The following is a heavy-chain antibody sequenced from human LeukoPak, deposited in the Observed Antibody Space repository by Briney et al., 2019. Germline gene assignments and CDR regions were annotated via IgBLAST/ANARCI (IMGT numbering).Heavy chain of an antibody. CDR3: ARMYYYDSSGYPFDY. CDR2: IYYSGST. Sequence: PSETLSLTCTVSGGSISSSSYYWGWIRQPPGKGLEWIESIYYSGSTYYNPSLKSRVTISVDTSKNQFSLKLSSVTAADTAVYYCARMYYYDSSGYPFDYWGQGTLVTVSS. D-gene: IGHD3-22*01. V-gene: IGHV4-39*01. J-gene: IGHJ4*02. CDR1: GGSISSSSYY.